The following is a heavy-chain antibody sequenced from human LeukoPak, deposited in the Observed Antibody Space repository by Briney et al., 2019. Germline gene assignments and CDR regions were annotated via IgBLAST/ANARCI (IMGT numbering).Heavy chain of an antibody. CDR3: AGIGGACATSPYCSSTSCYL. V-gene: IGHV3-21*01. CDR1: GFVFSTHS. Sequence: PGGSLRLSCAASGFVFSTHSMNWVRQAPGKGLEWVSSISSSSSYIYYADSVKGRFTISRDNAKNSLYLQMNSLRAEDTAVYYCAGIGGACATSPYCSSTSCYLWGQGTLVTVSS. CDR2: ISSSSSYI. D-gene: IGHD2-2*01. J-gene: IGHJ5*02.